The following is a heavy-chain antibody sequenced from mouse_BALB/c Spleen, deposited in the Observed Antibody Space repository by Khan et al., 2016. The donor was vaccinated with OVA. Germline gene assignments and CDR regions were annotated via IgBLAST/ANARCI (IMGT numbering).Heavy chain of an antibody. D-gene: IGHD2-14*01. CDR2: INTYTGEP. CDR1: GFTFTNYG. J-gene: IGHJ4*01. Sequence: QIQLVQSGPELKKPGETVQISCKASGFTFTNYGMNWVRQAPGKGLKSMGWINTYTGEPTFTDDFKGRFAFSLETSASTAYLQINSLKNEDTATYFCARVGYNGTMDFWGQGTSVTVSS. CDR3: ARVGYNGTMDF. V-gene: IGHV9-3-1*01.